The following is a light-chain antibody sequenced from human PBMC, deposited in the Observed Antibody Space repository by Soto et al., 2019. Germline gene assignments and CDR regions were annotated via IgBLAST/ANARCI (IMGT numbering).Light chain of an antibody. J-gene: IGLJ2*01. CDR3: SSYAGSNNLI. CDR1: SSDVGAYNY. CDR2: EVS. Sequence: SALTQPPSASGSPGLSVTISCTGTSSDVGAYNYVSWYQQHPGKAPKLLIYEVSKRPSGVPDRFSGSKSGNTASLTVSGLQAEDEADYYCSSYAGSNNLIFGGGTKLTVL. V-gene: IGLV2-8*01.